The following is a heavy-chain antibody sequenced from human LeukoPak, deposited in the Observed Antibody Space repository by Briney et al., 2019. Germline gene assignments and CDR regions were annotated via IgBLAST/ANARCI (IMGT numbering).Heavy chain of an antibody. Sequence: SVRVSCKASGGTFISYAISWVRQAPGQGLEWMGGIIPIFGTANYAQKFQGRVTITTDESTSTAYMELSSLRSEATAVYYCARAAQTYYDSSGTSLDYWGQGTLVTVSS. V-gene: IGHV1-69*05. CDR1: GGTFISYA. CDR3: ARAAQTYYDSSGTSLDY. CDR2: IIPIFGTA. D-gene: IGHD3-22*01. J-gene: IGHJ4*02.